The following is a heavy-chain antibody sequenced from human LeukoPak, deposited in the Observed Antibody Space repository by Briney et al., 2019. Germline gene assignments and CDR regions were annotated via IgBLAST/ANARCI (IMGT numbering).Heavy chain of an antibody. CDR3: ARRSHCTGDSCYPV. CDR1: GDSMTSSNHY. J-gene: IGHJ6*04. Sequence: SETLSLTCTVSGDSMTSSNHYWVWIREPPGKGLEWIGSIYYGGSTYYNPSLKIRVTISQDTSKNQFSLKVNTVTAADTAVYHCARRSHCTGDSCYPVWGEGTTVTVSS. CDR2: IYYGGST. V-gene: IGHV4-39*01. D-gene: IGHD2-15*01.